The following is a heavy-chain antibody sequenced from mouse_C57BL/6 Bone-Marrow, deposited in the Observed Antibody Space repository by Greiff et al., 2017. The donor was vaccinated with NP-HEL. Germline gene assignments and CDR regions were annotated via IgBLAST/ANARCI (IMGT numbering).Heavy chain of an antibody. CDR2: IYPRSGNT. J-gene: IGHJ3*01. D-gene: IGHD3-3*01. CDR3: TREGRHSWFAY. V-gene: IGHV1-81*01. CDR1: GYTFTSYG. Sequence: QVQLQQSGAELARPGASVKLSCKASGYTFTSYGISWVKQRTGQGLEWIGEIYPRSGNTYYNEKFKGKATLTADKSSSTAYMELRSLTSEDSAVYFCTREGRHSWFAYWGQGTLVTVSA.